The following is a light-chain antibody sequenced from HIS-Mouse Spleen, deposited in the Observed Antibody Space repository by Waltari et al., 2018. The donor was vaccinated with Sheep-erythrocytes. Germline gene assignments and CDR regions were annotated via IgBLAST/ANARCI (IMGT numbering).Light chain of an antibody. CDR3: CSYAGSYNHV. J-gene: IGLJ1*01. CDR1: SSDVGGYNY. CDR2: DVS. V-gene: IGLV2-11*01. Sequence: QSALTQPRPVSGSPGQSVTISCTGTSSDVGGYNYVSWYQQHPGKAPKLMIYDVSKRPSGVPDRFSGSKSGNTASQTISGLQAEDEADYYCCSYAGSYNHVFATGTKVTVL.